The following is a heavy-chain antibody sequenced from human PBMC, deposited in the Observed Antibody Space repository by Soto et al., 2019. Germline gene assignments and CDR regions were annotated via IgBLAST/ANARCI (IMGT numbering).Heavy chain of an antibody. J-gene: IGHJ4*02. Sequence: SETLSLTCAVSGGSISSGGYSWSWIRQPPGKGLEWIGYIYHSGSTYYNPSLKSRVTISVDRSKNQFSLKLSSLTAADTAVYYCARSGYAAGFDYWGQGTLVTVSS. V-gene: IGHV4-30-2*01. CDR2: IYHSGST. CDR3: ARSGYAAGFDY. D-gene: IGHD5-12*01. CDR1: GGSISSGGYS.